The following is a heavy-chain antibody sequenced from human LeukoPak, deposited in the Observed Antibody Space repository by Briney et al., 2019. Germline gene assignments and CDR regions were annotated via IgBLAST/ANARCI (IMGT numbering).Heavy chain of an antibody. CDR1: GFTFDDYA. CDR2: ISWDGGTT. Sequence: GGSLRLSCAASGFTFDDYAMHWVRQAPGKGLEWVSLISWDGGTTYYADSVKGRFTISRNNSKNSLYLQMNSLRAEDTALYYCAKESGYDTIHIDYWGQGTLVTVSS. D-gene: IGHD5-12*01. V-gene: IGHV3-43D*03. CDR3: AKESGYDTIHIDY. J-gene: IGHJ4*02.